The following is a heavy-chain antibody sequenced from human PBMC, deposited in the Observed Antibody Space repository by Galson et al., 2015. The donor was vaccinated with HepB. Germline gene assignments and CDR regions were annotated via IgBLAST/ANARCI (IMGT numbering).Heavy chain of an antibody. D-gene: IGHD3-10*01. Sequence: SLRLSCAASGFTFSSYAMHWVRQAPGKGLEWVAVISYDGSNKYYADSVKGRFTISRDNSKNTLYLQMNSLRAEDTAVYYCARDCLQGVWFGGNDYWGQGTLVTVSS. CDR2: ISYDGSNK. J-gene: IGHJ4*02. CDR1: GFTFSSYA. V-gene: IGHV3-30-3*01. CDR3: ARDCLQGVWFGGNDY.